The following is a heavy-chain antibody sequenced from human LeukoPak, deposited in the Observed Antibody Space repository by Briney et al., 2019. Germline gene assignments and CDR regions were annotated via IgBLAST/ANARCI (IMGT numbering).Heavy chain of an antibody. CDR1: GFTFSSYA. CDR3: TKDMLLPWN. J-gene: IGHJ4*02. D-gene: IGHD2-8*01. Sequence: GGSLRLSCAASGFTFSSYAMHWVRQAPGKGLEWVSSISGSGVSTYYADSVKGRFTISRDNSKNTLYVQMNSLRAEDTAVYYCTKDMLLPWNWGQGTLVTVSS. V-gene: IGHV3-23*01. CDR2: ISGSGVST.